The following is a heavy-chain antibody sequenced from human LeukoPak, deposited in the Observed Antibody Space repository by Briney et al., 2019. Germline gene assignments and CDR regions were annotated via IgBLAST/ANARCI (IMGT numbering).Heavy chain of an antibody. CDR2: INPNSGGT. CDR1: GYTFTGYY. Sequence: ASVKVSCKASGYTFTGYYMHWVRQAPGQGLEWMGWINPNSGGTNYAQKFQGWVTMTRDTSISTAYMELSRLRSDDAAVYYCARDPSPGIAAAGALDVWGKGTTVTASS. V-gene: IGHV1-2*04. J-gene: IGHJ6*04. CDR3: ARDPSPGIAAAGALDV. D-gene: IGHD6-13*01.